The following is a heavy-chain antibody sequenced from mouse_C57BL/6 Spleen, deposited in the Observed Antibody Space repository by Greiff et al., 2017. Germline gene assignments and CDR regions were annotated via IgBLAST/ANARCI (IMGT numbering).Heavy chain of an antibody. D-gene: IGHD4-1*01. CDR2: ISSGGSYT. CDR3: ARQGTGTDWFAY. Sequence: DVKLVESGGDLVKPGGSLTLSCAASGFTFSSYGMSWVRQTPDKRLEWVATISSGGSYTYYPDSVKGRFTISRDNAKNTLYLQMSSLKSEDTAMYYCARQGTGTDWFAYWGQGTLVTVSA. CDR1: GFTFSSYG. J-gene: IGHJ3*01. V-gene: IGHV5-6*02.